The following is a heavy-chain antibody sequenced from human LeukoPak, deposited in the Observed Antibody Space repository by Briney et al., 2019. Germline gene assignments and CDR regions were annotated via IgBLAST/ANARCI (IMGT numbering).Heavy chain of an antibody. CDR1: GGSFSGYY. V-gene: IGHV4-34*01. Sequence: PSETLSLTRAVYGGSFSGYYWSWIRQPPGKGLEWIGEINHSGSTNYNPSLKSRLTISRDTSKNQFSLKLRSVTAADTAVFYCARGPDFYDSRGYYPIWGQGTLVTVSS. CDR3: ARGPDFYDSRGYYPI. D-gene: IGHD3-22*01. CDR2: INHSGST. J-gene: IGHJ4*02.